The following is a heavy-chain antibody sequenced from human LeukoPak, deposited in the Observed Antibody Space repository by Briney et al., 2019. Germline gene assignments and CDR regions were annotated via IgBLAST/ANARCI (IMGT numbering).Heavy chain of an antibody. D-gene: IGHD6-19*01. J-gene: IGHJ4*02. CDR2: ISRNSDYI. Sequence: PGGSLRLSCAASGFTFDDYAMRWVRQAPGKGLEWVSIISRNSDYIDYADSVKGRFTISRDNAKNSLYLQMHSLRAEDTALYFCAKGSGWSAFDYWGQGALVTVSS. CDR1: GFTFDDYA. V-gene: IGHV3-9*01. CDR3: AKGSGWSAFDY.